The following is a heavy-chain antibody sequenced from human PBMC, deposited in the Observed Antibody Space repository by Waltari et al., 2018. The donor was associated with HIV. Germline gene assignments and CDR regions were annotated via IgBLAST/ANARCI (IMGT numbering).Heavy chain of an antibody. J-gene: IGHJ6*02. Sequence: QVQLVESGGGVVQPGRSLRLSCGASGFTLSSSAMHWVRQAPGKGLEWVAVISYDGINKYYTYSVKGRFTIARDNSRSTLYLQMNSLRAEDTALYYCARASVLRYFDWLLDEDYGMDVWGQGTTVTVSS. CDR2: ISYDGINK. CDR3: ARASVLRYFDWLLDEDYGMDV. D-gene: IGHD3-9*01. V-gene: IGHV3-30-3*01. CDR1: GFTLSSSA.